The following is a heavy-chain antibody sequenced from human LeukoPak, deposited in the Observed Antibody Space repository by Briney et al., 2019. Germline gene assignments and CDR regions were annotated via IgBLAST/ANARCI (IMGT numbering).Heavy chain of an antibody. V-gene: IGHV3-23*01. Sequence: GGSLRLSCAASGFTFSSYAMSWVRQAPGKGLEWVSAISGSGGSTYYADSVKGRFTISRDNSKNTLYLQTNSLRAEDTAVYYCAKRLDSSSWSRFDPWGQGTLVTVSS. CDR2: ISGSGGST. CDR3: AKRLDSSSWSRFDP. CDR1: GFTFSSYA. J-gene: IGHJ5*02. D-gene: IGHD6-13*01.